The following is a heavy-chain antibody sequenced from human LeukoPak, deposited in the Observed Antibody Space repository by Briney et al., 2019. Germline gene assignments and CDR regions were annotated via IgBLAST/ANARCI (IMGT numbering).Heavy chain of an antibody. Sequence: GGSLRLSCAASGFTFSSYWLSWVRQAPGKGLEWVANIKQDGSEKYYVDSVKGRFTISRDNAKNSLYLQMNSLRAEDTAVYYCARDNNIVVVVAAYYMDVWGKGTTVTVSS. CDR1: GFTFSSYW. D-gene: IGHD2-15*01. V-gene: IGHV3-7*01. CDR2: IKQDGSEK. J-gene: IGHJ6*03. CDR3: ARDNNIVVVVAAYYMDV.